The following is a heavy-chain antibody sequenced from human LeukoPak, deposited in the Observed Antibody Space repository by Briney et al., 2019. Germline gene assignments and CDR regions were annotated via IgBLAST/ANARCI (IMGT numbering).Heavy chain of an antibody. Sequence: GGSLRPSCAASGFTFSGYWMHWFRQAPGKGLVWVSRINSDGSSTSYADSVKGRLTISRDNAKNTLYLQMNSLRAEDTAVYYCARGTVYYDYWGQGTLVTVSS. CDR3: ARGTVYYDY. J-gene: IGHJ4*02. D-gene: IGHD4-11*01. V-gene: IGHV3-74*01. CDR2: INSDGSST. CDR1: GFTFSGYW.